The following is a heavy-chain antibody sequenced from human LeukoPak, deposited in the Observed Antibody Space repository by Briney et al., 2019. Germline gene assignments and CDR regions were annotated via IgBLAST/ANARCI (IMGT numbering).Heavy chain of an antibody. D-gene: IGHD3-3*01. V-gene: IGHV4-39*01. J-gene: IGHJ4*02. CDR3: ARHGSSGVVIANFVY. CDR1: GGSISSIYYD. CDR2: MYYSGIT. Sequence: SQTLSLTCIVSGGSISSIYYDWGWIRQPPGKGLEWIRTMYYSGITYYSPSHKSRVTISVDTSKNQFSLKLSSVTAADTAVYFCARHGSSGVVIANFVYRGRGTLVSVSS.